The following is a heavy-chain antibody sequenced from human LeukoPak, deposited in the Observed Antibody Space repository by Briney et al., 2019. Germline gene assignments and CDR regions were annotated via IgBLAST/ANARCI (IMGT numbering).Heavy chain of an antibody. Sequence: GGSLRLSCAASGFTFSSYWMSWVRQAPGKGLEWVANIKQDGSEKYYVDSVKGRFTISRDNAKNSLYLQMNSLRAEDTAVYYCAGDYYLWRIAAATNFDYWGQGTLVTVSS. CDR3: AGDYYLWRIAAATNFDY. V-gene: IGHV3-7*01. J-gene: IGHJ4*02. CDR2: IKQDGSEK. D-gene: IGHD6-13*01. CDR1: GFTFSSYW.